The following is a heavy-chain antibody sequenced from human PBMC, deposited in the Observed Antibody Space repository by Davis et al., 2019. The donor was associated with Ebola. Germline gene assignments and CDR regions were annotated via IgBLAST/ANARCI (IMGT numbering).Heavy chain of an antibody. J-gene: IGHJ5*02. D-gene: IGHD1-26*01. V-gene: IGHV1-18*01. CDR1: GYTFTSYG. Sequence: SVTVSCKASGYTFTSYGLIWLRQAPGQGLEWMGWICAYNGNTNYAQKLQGRVTMTTDTSTNTAYIELRSLRSDDTAVYYCARDRAGATSGTTENNWFDNWGQGTLVTVSS. CDR3: ARDRAGATSGTTENNWFDN. CDR2: ICAYNGNT.